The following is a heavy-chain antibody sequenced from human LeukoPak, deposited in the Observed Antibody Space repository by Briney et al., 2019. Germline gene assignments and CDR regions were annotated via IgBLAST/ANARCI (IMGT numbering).Heavy chain of an antibody. V-gene: IGHV3-21*01. D-gene: IGHD3/OR15-3a*01. CDR2: ISSSSSYI. J-gene: IGHJ4*02. Sequence: GGSLRLSCAASGFTFSSYSMNWVRQAPGKGLEWVSSISSSSSYIYYADSVKGRFNISRDNAKNSLYLQMNSLSAEETAVYYCSRWTFDYWGQGTLVTVSS. CDR3: SRWTFDY. CDR1: GFTFSSYS.